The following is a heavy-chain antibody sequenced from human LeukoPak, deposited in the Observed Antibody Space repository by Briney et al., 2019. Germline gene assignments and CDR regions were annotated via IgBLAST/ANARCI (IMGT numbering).Heavy chain of an antibody. CDR2: IRYDGSNK. V-gene: IGHV3-30*02. CDR1: GFTFSSYG. CDR3: ARGDGYFLRYFDF. Sequence: GGSLRLSCAASGFTFSSYGMHWVRQAPGKGLEWVAFIRYDGSNKYYADSVKGRFTISRDNSKNTLYLQMDSLRAEDTAVYYCARGDGYFLRYFDFWGQGTLVTVSS. J-gene: IGHJ4*02. D-gene: IGHD3-22*01.